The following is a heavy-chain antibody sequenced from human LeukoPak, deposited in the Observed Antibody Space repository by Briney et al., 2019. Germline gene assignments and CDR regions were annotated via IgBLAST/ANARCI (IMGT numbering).Heavy chain of an antibody. J-gene: IGHJ4*02. CDR1: GFTFSSYA. CDR2: ISASGGYT. D-gene: IGHD6-19*01. CDR3: ASSGVPGY. Sequence: GGSLRLSCAASGFTFSSYAMSWVRQAPGKGLEWVSGISASGGYTYYADSVKGRFTISRDNSKNTLYLQMNSLRAEDTAVYYCASSGVPGYWGQGTLVTVSS. V-gene: IGHV3-23*01.